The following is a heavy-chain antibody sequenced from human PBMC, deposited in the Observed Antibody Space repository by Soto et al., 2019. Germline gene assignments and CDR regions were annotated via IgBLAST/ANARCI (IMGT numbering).Heavy chain of an antibody. J-gene: IGHJ6*02. D-gene: IGHD2-2*01. V-gene: IGHV3-23*01. Sequence: EVQLLESGGDLVQPGGSLRLSCAASGFTFSSYAMNWVRQAPGKGLEWVSAISGSGGNTFYADSVKGRFTISRDNSKHTPFLQMHSLTAEDTAIYLCAMLTSRSYSSHGLDVWGQGTKVTVSS. CDR1: GFTFSSYA. CDR2: ISGSGGNT. CDR3: AMLTSRSYSSHGLDV.